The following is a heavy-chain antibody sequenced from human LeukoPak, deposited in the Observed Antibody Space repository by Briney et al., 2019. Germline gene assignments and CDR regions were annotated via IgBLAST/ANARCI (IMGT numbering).Heavy chain of an antibody. J-gene: IGHJ4*02. V-gene: IGHV4-59*01. CDR1: GGSISSYY. CDR2: IYYSGST. D-gene: IGHD3-16*02. CDR3: ARDGSSYYYDS. Sequence: PSETLSLTCTVSGGSISSYYWSWIRQPPGKGVEWIGYIYYSGSTNYNPSLKSRVTISVDTSKNRFSLKLSSVTAADTAVYYCARDGSSYYYDSWGQGTLVTVSS.